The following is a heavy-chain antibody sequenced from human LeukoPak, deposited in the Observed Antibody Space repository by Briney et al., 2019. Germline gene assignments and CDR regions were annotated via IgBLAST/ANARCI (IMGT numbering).Heavy chain of an antibody. CDR1: GFTFSSYA. Sequence: SGGSLRLSCAASGFTFSSYAMHWVRQAPGKGLEYVSTISSNGGSTYYANSVKGRFTISRDNFKNTLYLQMGSLRAEDMAVYYCARVGGRIAVAGNDYWGQGTLVTVSS. CDR2: ISSNGGST. J-gene: IGHJ4*02. D-gene: IGHD6-19*01. V-gene: IGHV3-64*01. CDR3: ARVGGRIAVAGNDY.